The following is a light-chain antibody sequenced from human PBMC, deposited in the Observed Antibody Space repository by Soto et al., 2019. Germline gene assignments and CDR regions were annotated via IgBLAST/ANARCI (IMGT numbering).Light chain of an antibody. CDR3: QYLNSFPLS. V-gene: IGKV1-5*03. J-gene: IGKJ4*01. Sequence: DIQMTQSPSTLSASVGDRVTITCRASQSISSWLAWYQQKPGKAPKLLIYRASSLESGVPSRFSGSGSGTEFTLTISSLQPDDFAVYYCQYLNSFPLSFGGGTKVDIK. CDR1: QSISSW. CDR2: RAS.